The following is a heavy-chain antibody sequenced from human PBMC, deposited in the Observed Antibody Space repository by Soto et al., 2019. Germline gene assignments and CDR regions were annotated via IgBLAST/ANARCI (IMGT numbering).Heavy chain of an antibody. CDR1: GFTFSSYA. Sequence: PGGSLRLSCAASGFTFSSYAMSWVRQAPGKGLEWVSAISGSGGSTYYADSVKGRFTISGDNSKNTLYLQMNSLRAEDTAVYYCAITDYYDSSGYPDAFDIWGQGIMVTV. CDR2: ISGSGGST. V-gene: IGHV3-23*01. J-gene: IGHJ3*02. D-gene: IGHD3-22*01. CDR3: AITDYYDSSGYPDAFDI.